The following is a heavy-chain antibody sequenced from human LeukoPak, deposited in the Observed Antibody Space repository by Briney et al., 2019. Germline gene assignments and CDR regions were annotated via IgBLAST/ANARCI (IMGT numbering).Heavy chain of an antibody. Sequence: GGSLRLSCAASGFTFSSYGMHWVRQAPGKGLEWVAVMWYDGSNKYYADSVKGRFTISRDNSKNTLYLQMNSLRAEDTAVYYCAKVFSDCSGGSCYWSEFDYWGQGTLVTVSS. J-gene: IGHJ4*02. D-gene: IGHD2-15*01. CDR3: AKVFSDCSGGSCYWSEFDY. CDR1: GFTFSSYG. CDR2: MWYDGSNK. V-gene: IGHV3-33*06.